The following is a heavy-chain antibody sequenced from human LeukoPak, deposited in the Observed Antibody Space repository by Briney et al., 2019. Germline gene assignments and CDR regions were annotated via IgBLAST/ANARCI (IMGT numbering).Heavy chain of an antibody. CDR1: GYTFTSQY. D-gene: IGHD4-17*01. CDR2: INHSSGST. J-gene: IGHJ4*02. V-gene: IGHV1-46*01. CDR3: ASNTVNTFDY. Sequence: ASVKVSCKASGYTFTSQYIHWVRQAPGQGLEWIGIINHSSGSTSYAQKFQGRVTMTRDTSTSTVYMELTSLRAEDTAVYYCASNTVNTFDYWGQGTLVTVSS.